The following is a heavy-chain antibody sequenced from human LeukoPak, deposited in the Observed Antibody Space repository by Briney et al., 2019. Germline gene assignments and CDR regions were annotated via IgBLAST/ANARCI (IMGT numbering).Heavy chain of an antibody. CDR2: INPSGGST. V-gene: IGHV1-46*02. CDR3: ARVLVDTAMAYDY. J-gene: IGHJ4*02. D-gene: IGHD5-18*01. CDR1: GYTFNSNY. Sequence: GASVKVSCKASGYTFNSNYMHWVRQAPGQGPEWMGVINPSGGSTTYAQKFQGRVTMTRDTSTSTVYMELSSLRSEDTAVYYCARVLVDTAMAYDYWGQGTLVTVSS.